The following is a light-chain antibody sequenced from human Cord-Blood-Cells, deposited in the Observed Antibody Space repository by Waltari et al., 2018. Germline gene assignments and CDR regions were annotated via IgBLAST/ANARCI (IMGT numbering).Light chain of an antibody. CDR1: SSDVGGYNY. Sequence: QSALTQPRSVSGSPGQSVTISCTGTSSDVGGYNYVSWYQQHPGKAPKLMIYDVSKRPSGVPDRFSGSKSGNTASLTISGLQAEDEADYSCCSYAGSYNVFVTGTKVTVL. V-gene: IGLV2-11*01. CDR2: DVS. CDR3: CSYAGSYNV. J-gene: IGLJ1*01.